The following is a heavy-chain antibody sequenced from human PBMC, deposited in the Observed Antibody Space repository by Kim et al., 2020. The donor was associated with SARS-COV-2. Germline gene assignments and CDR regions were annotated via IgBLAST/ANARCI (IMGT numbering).Heavy chain of an antibody. D-gene: IGHD3-22*01. CDR1: GGTFSSYA. J-gene: IGHJ4*02. CDR3: ARRRVYYYDSSGYS. V-gene: IGHV1-69*13. Sequence: SVKVSCKASGGTFSSYAISWVRQAPGQGLEWMGGIIPIFGTANYAQKFQGRVTITADESTSTAYMELSSLRSEDTAVYYCARRRVYYYDSSGYSWGQGTLVTVSS. CDR2: IIPIFGTA.